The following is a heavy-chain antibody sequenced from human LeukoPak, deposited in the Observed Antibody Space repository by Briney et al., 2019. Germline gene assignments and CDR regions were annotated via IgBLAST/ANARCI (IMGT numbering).Heavy chain of an antibody. CDR2: ISGYNGNT. D-gene: IGHD3-22*01. CDR1: GYTFTNYG. CDR3: ARGGHYRTHYYDNTGDH. J-gene: IGHJ4*02. V-gene: IGHV1-18*01. Sequence: ASVKVSCKASGYTFTNYGISWVRQAPGQGLEWMGWISGYNGNTNYVQKLQGRVTMTKDTSTSTAYMELGSLRSDDTAVYYCARGGHYRTHYYDNTGDHWGQGTLVTVSS.